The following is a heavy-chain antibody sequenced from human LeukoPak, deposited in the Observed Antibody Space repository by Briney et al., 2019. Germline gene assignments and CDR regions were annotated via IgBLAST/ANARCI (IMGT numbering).Heavy chain of an antibody. V-gene: IGHV3-21*01. D-gene: IGHD4-23*01. CDR3: ARDHQATTTVVTPAWFDP. CDR2: ISSSSYI. Sequence: GGSLRLSCAASGFTFSSYSMNWARQAPGKGLEWVSSISSSSYIYYADSVKGRFTISRDNAKNSLYLQMNSLRAEDTAVYYCARDHQATTTVVTPAWFDPWGQGTLVTVSS. J-gene: IGHJ5*02. CDR1: GFTFSSYS.